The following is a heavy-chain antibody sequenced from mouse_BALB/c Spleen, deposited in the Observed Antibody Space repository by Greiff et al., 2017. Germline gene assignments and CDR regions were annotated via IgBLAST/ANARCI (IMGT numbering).Heavy chain of an antibody. CDR2: IDPETGGT. V-gene: IGHV1-15*01. CDR3: TDGYDGFDY. Sequence: VKLQESGAELVRPGASVTLSCKASGYTFTDYEMHWVKQTPVHGLEWIGAIDPETGGTAYNQKFKGKATLTADKSSSTAYMELRSLTSEDSAVYYCTDGYDGFDYWGQGTTLTVSS. J-gene: IGHJ2*01. CDR1: GYTFTDYE. D-gene: IGHD2-2*01.